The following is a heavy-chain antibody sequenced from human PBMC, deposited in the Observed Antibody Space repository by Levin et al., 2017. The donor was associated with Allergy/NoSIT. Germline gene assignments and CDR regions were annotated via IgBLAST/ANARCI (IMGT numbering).Heavy chain of an antibody. CDR1: GYTFTNYG. CDR3: ARTEEEVPPSYPRDYLYYQYMDV. CDR2: INTNTGKP. J-gene: IGHJ6*03. V-gene: IGHV7-4-1*02. Sequence: GESLKISCKASGYTFTNYGLNWVRQAPGQGLEWMGWINTNTGKPTYVQGFTGRFVFSLDTSVSTAYLQISSLKAEDTAVYYCARTEEEVPPSYPRDYLYYQYMDVWGKGTTVTVSS. D-gene: IGHD3-10*01.